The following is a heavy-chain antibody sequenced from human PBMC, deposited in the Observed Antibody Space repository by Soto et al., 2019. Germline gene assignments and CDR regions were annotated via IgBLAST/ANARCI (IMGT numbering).Heavy chain of an antibody. CDR3: ARDQAVAGTRLYYYYMDV. V-gene: IGHV3-48*01. J-gene: IGHJ6*03. CDR2: ISSSSSTI. Sequence: GGSLRLSCAAAGFTLSSYSMNWVRQAPGKGLEWVSYISSSSSTIYYADSVKGRFTISRDNAKNSLYLQMNSLRAEDTAVYYCARDQAVAGTRLYYYYMDVWGKGTTVTVSS. D-gene: IGHD6-19*01. CDR1: GFTLSSYS.